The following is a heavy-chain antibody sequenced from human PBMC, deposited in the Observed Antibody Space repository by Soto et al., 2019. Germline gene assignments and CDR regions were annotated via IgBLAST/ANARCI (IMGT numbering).Heavy chain of an antibody. Sequence: QVQLVQSGAEVKKPGASVKVSCKASGYMFSTYDINWVRHAPGQGLEWMGWLNPNRGNTGYAQKFQGRVTMTRNTSINTAYMELSSLGSDDTAVYYCARDHRYNWNDEGWFDPWGQGTLVTVSS. CDR2: LNPNRGNT. D-gene: IGHD1-20*01. CDR3: ARDHRYNWNDEGWFDP. CDR1: GYMFSTYD. V-gene: IGHV1-8*01. J-gene: IGHJ5*02.